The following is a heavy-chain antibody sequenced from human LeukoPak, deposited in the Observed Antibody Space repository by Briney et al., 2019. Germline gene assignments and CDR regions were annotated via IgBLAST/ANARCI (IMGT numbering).Heavy chain of an antibody. V-gene: IGHV3-23*01. Sequence: TGGSLRLSCAASGFTFSSYAMSWVRQAPGKGPEWVSAISGSGGSTYYADSVKGRFTISRDNSKNTLYLQMNSLRAEDTAVYYCAKAGIGIWRPGFADYWGQGTLVTVSS. J-gene: IGHJ4*02. CDR1: GFTFSSYA. D-gene: IGHD2-15*01. CDR3: AKAGIGIWRPGFADY. CDR2: ISGSGGST.